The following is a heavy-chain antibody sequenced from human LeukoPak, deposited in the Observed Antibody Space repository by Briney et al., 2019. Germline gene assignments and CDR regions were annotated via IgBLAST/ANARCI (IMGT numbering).Heavy chain of an antibody. Sequence: GESLTISCKGSVYSFTSYWVGWVRQMPGKGLEWMGVIYPGDSDTRYSPSFQGQVTISADKSISTAYLQWSSLKASDTAMYYCARRSIAARPFDYWGQGTLVTVSS. J-gene: IGHJ4*01. CDR1: VYSFTSYW. CDR2: IYPGDSDT. V-gene: IGHV5-51*01. CDR3: ARRSIAARPFDY. D-gene: IGHD6-6*01.